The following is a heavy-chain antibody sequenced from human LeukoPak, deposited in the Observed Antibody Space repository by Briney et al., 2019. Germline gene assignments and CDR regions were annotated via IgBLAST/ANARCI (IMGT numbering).Heavy chain of an antibody. J-gene: IGHJ4*02. CDR3: AKGIAVADPFDY. V-gene: IGHV3-9*01. CDR2: ISWNSGSI. Sequence: PGRSLRLSCAASGFTFDDYAMHWVRQAPGKGLGWVSGISWNSGSIGYADSVKGRFTISRDNAKNSLYLQMNSLRAEDTALYYCAKGIAVADPFDYWGQGTLVTVSS. D-gene: IGHD6-19*01. CDR1: GFTFDDYA.